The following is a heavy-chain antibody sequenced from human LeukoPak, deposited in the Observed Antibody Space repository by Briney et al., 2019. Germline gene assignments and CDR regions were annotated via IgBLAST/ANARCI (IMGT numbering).Heavy chain of an antibody. J-gene: IGHJ4*02. CDR3: ARDIGGSFDFDY. CDR1: GFTFSSYS. CDR2: ISSSSYI. V-gene: IGHV3-21*01. D-gene: IGHD3-10*01. Sequence: PGGSLRLSCAASGFTFSSYSMNWVRQAPGKGLEWVSSISSSSYIYYADSVKGRFTISRDNAKNSLYLQMNSLRAEDTAVYYCARDIGGSFDFDYWGQRTLVTVSS.